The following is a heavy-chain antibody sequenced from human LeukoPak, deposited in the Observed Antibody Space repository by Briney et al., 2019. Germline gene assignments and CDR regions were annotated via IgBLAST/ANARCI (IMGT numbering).Heavy chain of an antibody. CDR2: IYHSGST. D-gene: IGHD5-12*01. V-gene: IGHV4-30-2*01. Sequence: SQTLSLTCAVSGGSISSGGYSWSWIRQPPGKGLEWIGYIYHSGSTYYNPSLKSRVTISVDRSKNQFSLKLSSVTAADTAVYYCAGYSGYDKGNYYYYYGMDVRGQGTTVTVSS. J-gene: IGHJ6*02. CDR1: GGSISSGGYS. CDR3: AGYSGYDKGNYYYYYGMDV.